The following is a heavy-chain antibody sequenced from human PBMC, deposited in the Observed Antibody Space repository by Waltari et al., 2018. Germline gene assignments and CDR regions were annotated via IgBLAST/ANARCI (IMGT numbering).Heavy chain of an antibody. V-gene: IGHV3-21*01. D-gene: IGHD2-8*01. CDR1: GFSFSSYT. CDR3: ASDPSMQHVAAGGY. CDR2: IIPNSIKT. Sequence: EVQVVESGGGVVQPGGSLRLSCLTSGFSFSSYTMNCVRQAPGKGLEWVSSIIPNSIKTYYLESVRGRFTISRDNARNSLYLQMDSLRVEDSAVYYCASDPSMQHVAAGGYWGQGTLVTVSS. J-gene: IGHJ4*02.